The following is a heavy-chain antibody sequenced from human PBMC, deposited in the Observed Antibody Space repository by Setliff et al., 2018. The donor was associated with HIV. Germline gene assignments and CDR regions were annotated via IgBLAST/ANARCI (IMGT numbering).Heavy chain of an antibody. CDR1: GGTFSSYD. J-gene: IGHJ3*02. V-gene: IGHV1-69*06. D-gene: IGHD4-17*01. CDR2: IIPIFGTA. CDR3: ASGTVTGAFDI. Sequence: ASVKVSCKASGGTFSSYDISWVRQAPGQGLEWMGRIIPIFGTANYAQKFQGRVTITADKSTSTAYMELSSLRSEDTAVYYCASGTVTGAFDIWGQGTMVTVSS.